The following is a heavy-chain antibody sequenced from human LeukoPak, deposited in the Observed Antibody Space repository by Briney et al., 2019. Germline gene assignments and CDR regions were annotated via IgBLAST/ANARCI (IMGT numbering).Heavy chain of an antibody. J-gene: IGHJ4*02. Sequence: GGSLRLSCAASGFTFSSYAMSWVRQAPGKGLEWVSAISGSGGSTYYADSVKGRFTISRDNSKNTLFLQINSLRAEDTAVYYCAKLSTVALFDYWGQGTLVTVSS. V-gene: IGHV3-23*01. D-gene: IGHD4-23*01. CDR2: ISGSGGST. CDR3: AKLSTVALFDY. CDR1: GFTFSSYA.